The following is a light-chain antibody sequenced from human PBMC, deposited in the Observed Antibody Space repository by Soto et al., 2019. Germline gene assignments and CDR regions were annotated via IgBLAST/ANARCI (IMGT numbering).Light chain of an antibody. Sequence: DIQMTQSPSTLSASVGDRVIITCRASQSIDTALAWYQQKPGKAPNLLIYRASNLESGVPSRFSGSGSGTEFTLAISSLQPDDFATYYCQQYGRLLTFGQGTKLELK. V-gene: IGKV1-5*03. CDR3: QQYGRLLT. CDR2: RAS. J-gene: IGKJ2*01. CDR1: QSIDTA.